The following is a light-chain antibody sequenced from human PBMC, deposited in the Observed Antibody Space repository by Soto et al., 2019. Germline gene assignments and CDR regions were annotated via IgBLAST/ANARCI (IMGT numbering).Light chain of an antibody. CDR1: QSVSTY. CDR3: QQRSNWPPRIT. V-gene: IGKV3-11*01. CDR2: DAS. Sequence: EIVLTQSPATLSLSPGERATLSCRASQSVSTYLAWYQQRPGQAPRLLIYDASNRATGIPARFSGSGSGTDFTLTISSLEPEDFAVHYCQQRSNWPPRITFGQGTRLESK. J-gene: IGKJ5*01.